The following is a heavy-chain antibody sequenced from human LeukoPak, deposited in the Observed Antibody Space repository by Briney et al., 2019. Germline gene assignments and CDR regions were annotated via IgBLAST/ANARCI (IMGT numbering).Heavy chain of an antibody. CDR3: VRCHTGTRLYYFDY. CDR1: GFIFSDYY. V-gene: IGHV3-72*01. CDR2: SRNKANSYTT. J-gene: IGHJ4*02. D-gene: IGHD3-16*01. Sequence: PGGSLRLSCAGSGFIFSDYYVDWVRQAPGKGLEWVGRSRNKANSYTTEYAASVKGRFTISRDESQSSLYLQMNSLKVEDTAVCFCVRCHTGTRLYYFDYWGQGTLVTVSS.